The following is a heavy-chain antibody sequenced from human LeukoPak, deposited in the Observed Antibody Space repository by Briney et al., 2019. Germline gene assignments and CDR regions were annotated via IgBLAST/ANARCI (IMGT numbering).Heavy chain of an antibody. CDR3: ARALYCSSTSCKNWCDP. CDR2: IYTTGST. Sequence: SETLSLTCTVYGGSISSYYWSWLRQPAWKGLEWIGRIYTTGSTNYNPSLKSRVTISVDTSKNQFSLKLSSVTAAGTAVYYCARALYCSSTSCKNWCDPWGQGTLVTVSS. J-gene: IGHJ5*02. D-gene: IGHD2-2*01. CDR1: GGSISSYY. V-gene: IGHV4-4*07.